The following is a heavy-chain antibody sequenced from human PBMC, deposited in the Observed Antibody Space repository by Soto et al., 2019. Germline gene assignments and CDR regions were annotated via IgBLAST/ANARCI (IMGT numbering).Heavy chain of an antibody. J-gene: IGHJ4*02. D-gene: IGHD2-15*01. Sequence: TLSLTCTVSGGSISSYYWSWIRQPPGKGLEWIGYIYYSGSTNYNPSLKSRVTISVDTSKNQFSLKLSSVTAADTAVYYCARVVNALLDYWGQGTLVTVS. CDR2: IYYSGST. CDR1: GGSISSYY. CDR3: ARVVNALLDY. V-gene: IGHV4-59*08.